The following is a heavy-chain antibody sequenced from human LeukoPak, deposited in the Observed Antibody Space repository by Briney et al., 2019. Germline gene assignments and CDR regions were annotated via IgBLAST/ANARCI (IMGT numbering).Heavy chain of an antibody. Sequence: SETLSLTCAVYGGSFRGYYWSWIRQPPGKGLEWIGEINHSGSTNYNPSLKSRVTISVDTSKNQFSLKLSSVTAADTAVYYCARGTSPGYWGQGTLVTVSS. J-gene: IGHJ4*02. CDR3: ARGTSPGY. CDR1: GGSFRGYY. V-gene: IGHV4-34*01. D-gene: IGHD4-11*01. CDR2: INHSGST.